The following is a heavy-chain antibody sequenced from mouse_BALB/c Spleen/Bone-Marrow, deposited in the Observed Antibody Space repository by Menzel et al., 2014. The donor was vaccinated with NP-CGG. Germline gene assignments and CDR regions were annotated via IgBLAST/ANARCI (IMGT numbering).Heavy chain of an antibody. Sequence: EVKLMEFGGGLVQPGGSLKLSCAASGFDFSRYWMGWVRQAPGKGLQWIGEINPESNTINYTPSLKDKFIISRDDAKNTLYLQMSKVRSEDTALYCCARLGYYGWFAYWGQGTLVTVSA. J-gene: IGHJ3*01. V-gene: IGHV4-1*02. D-gene: IGHD2-3*01. CDR3: ARLGYYGWFAY. CDR1: GFDFSRYW. CDR2: INPESNTI.